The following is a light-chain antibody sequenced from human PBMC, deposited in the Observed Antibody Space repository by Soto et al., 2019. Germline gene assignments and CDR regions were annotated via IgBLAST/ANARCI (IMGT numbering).Light chain of an antibody. Sequence: QAVVTQPPSASGTPGQRVTISCSGSSSNIGSNTVSWYQQLPGTAPKLLIYTNSQRPSGVPDRFSGSKSGTSASLAISGLQSEDEADYYCAAWDDSLHGHRYVFGSGTKVTVL. CDR1: SSNIGSNT. V-gene: IGLV1-44*01. CDR3: AAWDDSLHGHRYV. CDR2: TNS. J-gene: IGLJ1*01.